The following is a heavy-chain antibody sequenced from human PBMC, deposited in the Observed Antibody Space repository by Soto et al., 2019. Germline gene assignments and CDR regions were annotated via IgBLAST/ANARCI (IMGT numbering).Heavy chain of an antibody. D-gene: IGHD3-10*01. CDR1: GFTFSSYA. CDR2: ISSNGGST. CDR3: ARATRRLLWFGELSNFDY. V-gene: IGHV3-64*01. Sequence: GWSLRLSCAASGFTFSSYAMHWVRQAPGKGLEYVSAISSNGGSTYYANSVKGRFTISRDNSKNTLYLQMGSLRAEDMAVYYCARATRRLLWFGELSNFDYWGQGTLVTVSS. J-gene: IGHJ4*02.